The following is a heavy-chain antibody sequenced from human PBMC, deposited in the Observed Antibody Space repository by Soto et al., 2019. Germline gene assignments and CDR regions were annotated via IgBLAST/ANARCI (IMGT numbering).Heavy chain of an antibody. CDR1: GGTFSSYA. J-gene: IGHJ4*02. D-gene: IGHD5-18*01. CDR2: IIPIFGTA. V-gene: IGHV1-69*01. Sequence: QVQLVQSGAEVKKPGSSVKVSCKASGGTFSSYAISWVRQAPGQGLEWMGGIIPIFGTANYAQKFQGRVTITADESTSTAYMELRSLRSEDTAVYYCARGSVRGYSYGIDYWGQGTLVTVSS. CDR3: ARGSVRGYSYGIDY.